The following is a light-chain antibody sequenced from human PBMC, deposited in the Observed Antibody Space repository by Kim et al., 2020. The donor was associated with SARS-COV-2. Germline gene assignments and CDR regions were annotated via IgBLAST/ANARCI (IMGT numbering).Light chain of an antibody. Sequence: PGERAPVSCRASQSVSSNYLAWYQQKPGQAPRLLIYGASSRATGIPDRFSGSGSETDFILTISRLDPEDFAVYYCQHYGTSPLTFGGGTKVEIK. V-gene: IGKV3-20*01. CDR2: GAS. CDR1: QSVSSNY. J-gene: IGKJ4*01. CDR3: QHYGTSPLT.